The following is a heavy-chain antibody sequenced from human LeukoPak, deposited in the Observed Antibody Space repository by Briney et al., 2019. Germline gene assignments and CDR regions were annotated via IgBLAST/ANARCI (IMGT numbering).Heavy chain of an antibody. V-gene: IGHV1-2*02. D-gene: IGHD3-10*01. CDR1: GYTFSGYF. Sequence: ASVKVSCKDPGYTFSGYFMNWVRQAPGQGLEWMGWINPNSGATNYAQKFQGRVTMTRDTSISTTYMELSRLRSDDTAVYYCARDYGSGSYSSEYAYWGQGTLVTVSS. CDR2: INPNSGAT. CDR3: ARDYGSGSYSSEYAY. J-gene: IGHJ4*02.